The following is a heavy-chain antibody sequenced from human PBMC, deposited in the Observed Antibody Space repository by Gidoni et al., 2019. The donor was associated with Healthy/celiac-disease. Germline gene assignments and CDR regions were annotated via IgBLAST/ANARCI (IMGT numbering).Heavy chain of an antibody. CDR3: AKLVPYSSSSDY. Sequence: EVQLLESGGGLVQPGGSLRLSCAASGFTFSSHAMSWVRQAPGKGLEWVSAISGSGGSTYDADSVKGRFTISRDNSKNTLYLQMNSLRAEDTAVYYCAKLVPYSSSSDYWGQGTLVTVSS. CDR2: ISGSGGST. J-gene: IGHJ4*02. D-gene: IGHD6-6*01. V-gene: IGHV3-23*01. CDR1: GFTFSSHA.